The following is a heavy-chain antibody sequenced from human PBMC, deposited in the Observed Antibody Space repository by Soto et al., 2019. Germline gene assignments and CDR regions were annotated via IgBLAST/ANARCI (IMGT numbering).Heavy chain of an antibody. V-gene: IGHV1-8*01. CDR2: MNPNSGNT. J-gene: IGHJ5*02. Sequence: QVQLVQSGAEVKKPGASVKVSCKASGYTFTSYDINWVRQATGQGLEWMGWMNPNSGNTGYAQKFQGRVTMTRNTYISTAYMELSSLRSEDTAVYYCARGREGEQWLVRGWFDPWGHGTLVTVSS. CDR3: ARGREGEQWLVRGWFDP. D-gene: IGHD6-19*01. CDR1: GYTFTSYD.